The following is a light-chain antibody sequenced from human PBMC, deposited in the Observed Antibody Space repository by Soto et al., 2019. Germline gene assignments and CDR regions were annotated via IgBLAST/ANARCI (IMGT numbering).Light chain of an antibody. CDR3: MQPLQTPWT. CDR1: QSLLNTNVYNY. CDR2: LGS. Sequence: DIVMTQSPLSLPVTPGEPASISCRSSQSLLNTNVYNYFHWYLQKPGQSPQVVIYLGSNRASGVPDRFSGSGSGTDFTLKIRRVEPEDVGVYFCMQPLQTPWTFGQGTKVEIK. V-gene: IGKV2-28*01. J-gene: IGKJ1*01.